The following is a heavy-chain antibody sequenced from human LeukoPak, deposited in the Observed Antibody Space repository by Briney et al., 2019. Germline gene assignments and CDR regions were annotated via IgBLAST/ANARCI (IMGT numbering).Heavy chain of an antibody. CDR3: ARASSGWYYQDAFDI. CDR1: GGSISSYY. V-gene: IGHV4-59*12. CDR2: IYYSGST. D-gene: IGHD6-19*01. Sequence: PSETLSLTCTVSGGSISSYYWSWIRQPPGKGLEWIGYIYYSGSTNYNPSLKSRVTISVDTSKNQFSLKLSSVTAADTAVYYCARASSGWYYQDAFDIWGQGTMVTVSS. J-gene: IGHJ3*02.